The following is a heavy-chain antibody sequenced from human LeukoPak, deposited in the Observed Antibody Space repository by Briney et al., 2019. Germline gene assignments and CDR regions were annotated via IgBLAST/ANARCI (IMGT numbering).Heavy chain of an antibody. CDR1: EVSFRSSS. CDR3: ASGIYYASVQTWSPV. V-gene: IGHV3-21*01. J-gene: IGHJ4*02. Sequence: GGSLRLSCADSEVSFRSSSTSWGCPGPGEGLGWVSSISSVSSYIYYTASVKGRFTISRDNAKNSLYLQMNSLRAEDTAVYYCASGIYYASVQTWSPVWGQGTLVTVSS. CDR2: ISSVSSYI. D-gene: IGHD3-10*01.